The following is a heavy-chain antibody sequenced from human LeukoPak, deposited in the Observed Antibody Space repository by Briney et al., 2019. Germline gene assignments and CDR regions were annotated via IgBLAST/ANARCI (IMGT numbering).Heavy chain of an antibody. CDR2: IYPGDPDT. D-gene: IGHD3-10*01. Sequence: GESLKISCEGSGYSFTSYRIGWVRQMPGKGLEWMGIIYPGDPDTRYSPSFQGQVTISADKSISTAYLQWSSLKASDTAMYYCARPRSYGSGPFDIWGQGTMVTVSS. J-gene: IGHJ3*02. CDR3: ARPRSYGSGPFDI. V-gene: IGHV5-51*01. CDR1: GYSFTSYR.